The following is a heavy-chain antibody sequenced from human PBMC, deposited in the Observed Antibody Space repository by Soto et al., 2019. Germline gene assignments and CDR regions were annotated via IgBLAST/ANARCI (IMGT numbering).Heavy chain of an antibody. J-gene: IGHJ4*02. V-gene: IGHV3-23*01. Sequence: PGGSLRLSCAASGFTFSSYAMSWVRQAPGKGLEWVSAISGSGGSTYYADSVKGRFTISRDNSKNTLYLQMNSLRAEDTAVYYCAKDPVGLTRDRTPPSVYWGQGTLVTGSS. CDR2: ISGSGGST. CDR1: GFTFSSYA. CDR3: AKDPVGLTRDRTPPSVY. D-gene: IGHD2-2*01.